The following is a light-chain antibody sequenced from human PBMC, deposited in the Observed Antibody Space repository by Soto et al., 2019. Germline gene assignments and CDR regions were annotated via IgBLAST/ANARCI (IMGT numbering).Light chain of an antibody. CDR2: GVY. CDR3: QHYGYSQWT. CDR1: QTGNNNY. V-gene: IGKV3-20*01. J-gene: IGKJ1*01. Sequence: IVLTQSPGTLSLSPGERATLSCRASQTGNNNYLAWYQHKSCQAPRLLIYGVYTRASGIPDRFSGSGSGTEFTLTITRLEPEDSAVYFCQHYGYSQWTFGQGTKVDIK.